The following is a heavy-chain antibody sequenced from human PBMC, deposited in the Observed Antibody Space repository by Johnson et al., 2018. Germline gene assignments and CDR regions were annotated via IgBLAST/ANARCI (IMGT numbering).Heavy chain of an antibody. V-gene: IGHV3-23*04. CDR1: GFTFSSYA. D-gene: IGHD5-18*01. J-gene: IGHJ3*02. CDR3: SKDGYSYGWDPRDAFDI. Sequence: VQLVESGGGLVQPGGSLRLSCAASGFTFSSYAMSWVRPAPGKGLAWVSAISGSGGSTYYADSVKGRFTISRDNSKNTLCLQMNSLRAEDTAVYYWSKDGYSYGWDPRDAFDIWGQGTMVTVSS. CDR2: ISGSGGST.